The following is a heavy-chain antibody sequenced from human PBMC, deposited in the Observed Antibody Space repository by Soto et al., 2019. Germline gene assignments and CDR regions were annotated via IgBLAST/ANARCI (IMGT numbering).Heavy chain of an antibody. Sequence: PXXTLSLPFSVSGGSIRRGSYYWSCIRQPPGKGLEWIGYIYYSGSTNYNPSLKSRVTISVDTSKNQFSLKLSSVTAADTAVYYCARRYGPGFDYWGQGTLVTVSS. D-gene: IGHD4-17*01. J-gene: IGHJ4*02. CDR2: IYYSGST. CDR3: ARRYGPGFDY. V-gene: IGHV4-61*01. CDR1: GGSIRRGSYY.